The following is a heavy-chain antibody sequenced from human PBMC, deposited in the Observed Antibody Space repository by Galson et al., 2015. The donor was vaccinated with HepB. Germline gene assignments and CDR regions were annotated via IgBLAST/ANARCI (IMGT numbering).Heavy chain of an antibody. V-gene: IGHV4-4*02. CDR3: ASSVAAAVDYFDY. D-gene: IGHD6-13*01. Sequence: TLSLTCAVSGGSISSSNWWSWVRQPPGKGLEWIGEIYHSGSTNYNPSLKSRVTISVDKSKNQFSLKLSSVTAADTAVYYCASSVAAAVDYFDYWGQGTLVTVSS. CDR2: IYHSGST. J-gene: IGHJ4*02. CDR1: GGSISSSNW.